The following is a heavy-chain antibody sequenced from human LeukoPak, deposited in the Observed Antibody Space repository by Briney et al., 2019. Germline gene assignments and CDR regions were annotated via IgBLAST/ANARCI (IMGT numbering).Heavy chain of an antibody. D-gene: IGHD3-22*01. Sequence: SETLSLTCAVYGRSFSDYSWSWIRQPPGKGLEWIGEINNSGSTNYNPSLKSRVTISVDTSKNQISLKLSSVTAADTAVYYCARGRISMIVVVIANHYFDYWGQGTLVTVSS. J-gene: IGHJ4*02. V-gene: IGHV4-34*01. CDR3: ARGRISMIVVVIANHYFDY. CDR2: INNSGST. CDR1: GRSFSDYS.